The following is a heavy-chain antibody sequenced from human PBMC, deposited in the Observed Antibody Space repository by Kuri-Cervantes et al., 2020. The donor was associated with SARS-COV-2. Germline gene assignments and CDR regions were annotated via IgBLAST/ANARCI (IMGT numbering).Heavy chain of an antibody. CDR3: ARVEGISLDY. CDR1: GFTLRSYS. V-gene: IGHV3-21*01. Sequence: GGSLRLSCAASGFTLRSYSMNWVRQAPGKGLEWVSSISSSSSYIYYADSVKGRFTISRDNAKNSLYLQMNSLRAEDTAVYYCARVEGISLDYWGQGTLVTVSS. CDR2: ISSSSSYI. D-gene: IGHD3-3*01. J-gene: IGHJ4*02.